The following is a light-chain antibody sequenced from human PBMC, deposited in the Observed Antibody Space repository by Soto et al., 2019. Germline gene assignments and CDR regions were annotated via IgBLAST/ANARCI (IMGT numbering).Light chain of an antibody. V-gene: IGKV3-15*01. CDR2: HAS. J-gene: IGKJ1*01. CDR1: QSINSD. CDR3: QQYHSYWT. Sequence: EIVLTQSPATLSLSPGERATLSCRASQSINSDLAWYQQKPGQAPRLLIYHASTRATGIPARFSGSGSGTEFTLTISSLQTDDFSTYYCQQYHSYWTFGQGTKVDIK.